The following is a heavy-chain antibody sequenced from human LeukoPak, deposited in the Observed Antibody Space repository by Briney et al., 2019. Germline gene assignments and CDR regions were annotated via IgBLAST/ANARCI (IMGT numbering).Heavy chain of an antibody. CDR1: GFTFGDYA. Sequence: GGSLRLSCTASGFTFGDYAMSWFRQAPGKGLEWVGFIRNKASGGSTEYAASVQGRFTISRDDSKSIAYLQMNSLQTEDTAVYYCSVVTDYWGQGTMVAASS. D-gene: IGHD2-21*02. J-gene: IGHJ4*02. CDR2: IRNKASGGST. CDR3: SVVTDY. V-gene: IGHV3-49*03.